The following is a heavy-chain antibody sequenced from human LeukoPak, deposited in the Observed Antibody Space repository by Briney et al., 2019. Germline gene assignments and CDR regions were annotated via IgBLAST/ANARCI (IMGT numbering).Heavy chain of an antibody. CDR1: GVSISSSNSY. CDR2: IDYSGNT. CDR3: ARQTGSGLFILP. Sequence: SETLSLTCTVSGVSISSSNSYWGWIRQPPGEGLEWIGSIDYSGNTYYDAALESQVTITIDTSKNQFSLRLTSVTAADTAVYYCARQTGSGLFILPGGQGTLVTVSS. D-gene: IGHD3/OR15-3a*01. J-gene: IGHJ4*02. V-gene: IGHV4-39*01.